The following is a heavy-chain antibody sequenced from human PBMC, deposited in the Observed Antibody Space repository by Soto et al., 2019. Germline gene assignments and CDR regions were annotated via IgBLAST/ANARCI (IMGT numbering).Heavy chain of an antibody. D-gene: IGHD3-3*01. V-gene: IGHV3-23*01. CDR2: ISGSGGST. CDR1: GFTFSSYA. CDR3: AKGYDFWSGYSLAGMDV. J-gene: IGHJ6*03. Sequence: GGSLRLSCAASGFTFSSYAMSWVRQAPGKGLEWVSAISGSGGSTYYADSVKGRFTIPRDNSKNTLYLQMNSLRAEDTAVYYCAKGYDFWSGYSLAGMDVWGKGTTVTVSS.